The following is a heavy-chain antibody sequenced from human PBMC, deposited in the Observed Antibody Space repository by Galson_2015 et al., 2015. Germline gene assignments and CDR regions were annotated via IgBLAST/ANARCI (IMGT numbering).Heavy chain of an antibody. J-gene: IGHJ6*03. CDR1: GFDFSFNY. Sequence: SLRLSCAASGFDFSFNYMSWVRQSPAGGLEWVAYISTDGGTIFYADSVKGRFTISRDNSKKSLYLQMDSLRADDTALYYCARLGTSWPADYYMDVWGKGTSVTVSS. CDR3: ARLGTSWPADYYMDV. D-gene: IGHD6-13*01. CDR2: ISTDGGTI. V-gene: IGHV3-11*01.